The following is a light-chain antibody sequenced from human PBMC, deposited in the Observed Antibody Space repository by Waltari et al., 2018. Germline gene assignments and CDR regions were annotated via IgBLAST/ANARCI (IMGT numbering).Light chain of an antibody. CDR3: QQRASWLT. V-gene: IGKV3-11*01. J-gene: IGKJ4*01. CDR1: QNVSTY. CDR2: DAS. Sequence: EIVLTQSPATLSFSPGERATPSGRASQNVSTYLAWYQQKPGQAPRLLMFDASKRATGTPSRFSGSGSVTDFTLTISSLEPEDFAVYYCQQRASWLTFGGGTRVEIK.